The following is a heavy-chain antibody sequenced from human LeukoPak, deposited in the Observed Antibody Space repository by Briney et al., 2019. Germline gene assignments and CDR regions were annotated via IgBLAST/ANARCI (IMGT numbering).Heavy chain of an antibody. CDR3: AKDHGRYFDLNYYFDY. D-gene: IGHD3-9*01. CDR1: GFTLSSYG. V-gene: IGHV3-30*18. J-gene: IGHJ4*02. Sequence: GGSLRLSCAASGFTLSSYGMHWVRQAPGKGLEWVAVISYDGSNKYYADSVKGRFTISRDNSKNTLYLQMNSLRAEDTAVYYCAKDHGRYFDLNYYFDYWGQGTLVTVSS. CDR2: ISYDGSNK.